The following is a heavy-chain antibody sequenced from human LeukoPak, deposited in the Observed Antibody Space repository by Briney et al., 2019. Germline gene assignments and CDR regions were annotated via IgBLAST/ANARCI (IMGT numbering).Heavy chain of an antibody. CDR2: IKSEGDGGTI. Sequence: GVSLRLLCAACVINFRNTWVLWLRHSPVLCLLCVGRIKSEGDGGTIEYAAPVKGRFTVSRDDSKNTLYLQMSSLKTEDTAVYYCSTDMRWESLIDYWGQGTLVTVSS. CDR1: VINFRNTW. D-gene: IGHD5-24*01. CDR3: STDMRWESLIDY. J-gene: IGHJ4*02. V-gene: IGHV3-15*01.